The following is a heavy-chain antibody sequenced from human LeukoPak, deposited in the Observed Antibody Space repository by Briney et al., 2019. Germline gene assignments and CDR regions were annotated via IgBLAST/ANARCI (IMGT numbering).Heavy chain of an antibody. Sequence: PGGSLRLSCAASGFTFSSYAMSWVRQAPGKGLEWVSAISGSGGSTYYADSVKGRFTISRDNSKNTLYLQMNSLRAEHTALYYCGEAGYWTVSKYLDFWSGFSPPGFWGQGTLV. J-gene: IGHJ4*02. CDR3: GEAGYWTVSKYLDFWSGFSPPGF. CDR1: GFTFSSYA. CDR2: ISGSGGST. V-gene: IGHV3-23*01. D-gene: IGHD3-3*01.